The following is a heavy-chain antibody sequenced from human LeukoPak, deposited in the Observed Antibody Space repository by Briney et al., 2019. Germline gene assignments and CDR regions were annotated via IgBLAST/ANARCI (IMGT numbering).Heavy chain of an antibody. CDR2: TRNKANSYTT. V-gene: IGHV3-72*01. CDR3: ARERGYYDSSGYYPYYYYYYMDV. D-gene: IGHD3-22*01. Sequence: PGGSLRLSCAASGFTFSDHYMDWVRQAPGKGLEWVGRTRNKANSYTTEYAASVKGRFTISRDDSKNSLYLQMNSLKTEDTAVYYCARERGYYDSSGYYPYYYYYYMDVWGKGTTVTISS. J-gene: IGHJ6*03. CDR1: GFTFSDHY.